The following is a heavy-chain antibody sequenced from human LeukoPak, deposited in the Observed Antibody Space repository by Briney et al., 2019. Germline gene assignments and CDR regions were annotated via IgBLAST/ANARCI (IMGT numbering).Heavy chain of an antibody. CDR2: IYSGGST. J-gene: IGHJ6*03. D-gene: IGHD5-12*01. Sequence: GGSLRLSCAASGFTVSSNYMSWVRQAPGKGLEWVSVIYSGGSTYYADSVKGRFTISRDNSKNTLYLQMNSLRAEDTAVYYCATARATDGITLYYYYMDVWGKGTTVTVSS. CDR3: ATARATDGITLYYYYMDV. CDR1: GFTVSSNY. V-gene: IGHV3-53*01.